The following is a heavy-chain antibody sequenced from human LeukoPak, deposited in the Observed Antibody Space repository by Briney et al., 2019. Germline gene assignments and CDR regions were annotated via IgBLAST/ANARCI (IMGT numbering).Heavy chain of an antibody. J-gene: IGHJ4*02. CDR1: TASVTSHH. Sequence: SETLSLTCAVSTASVTSHHWAWIRQTAVRGLEWVGRVHFSGSTNYNPSLRSRVAISLDKSKNELSLTLKSVSAADTAVYYCARDESSRDDSGGYHYWGRGVLVTVSS. D-gene: IGHD3-22*01. V-gene: IGHV4-4*07. CDR3: ARDESSRDDSGGYHY. CDR2: VHFSGST.